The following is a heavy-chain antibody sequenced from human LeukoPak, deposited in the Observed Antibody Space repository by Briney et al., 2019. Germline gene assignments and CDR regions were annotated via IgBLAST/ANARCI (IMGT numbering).Heavy chain of an antibody. D-gene: IGHD3-16*01. V-gene: IGHV3-30*02. Sequence: GGSLRLSCAASGFTFSSYGMHWVRQAPGKGLEWVAFIRYDGSNKYYADSVKGRFTISRDNSKNTLYLQMNSLRAEDTAVYYCAKVEGIEFEFGAFDIWGQGTMVTVSS. CDR1: GFTFSSYG. CDR3: AKVEGIEFEFGAFDI. J-gene: IGHJ3*02. CDR2: IRYDGSNK.